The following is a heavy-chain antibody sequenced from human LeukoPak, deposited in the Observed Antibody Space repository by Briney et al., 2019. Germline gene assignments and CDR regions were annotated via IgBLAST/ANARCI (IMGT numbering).Heavy chain of an antibody. Sequence: PGGSLRLSCAASGFTFSSYAMNWVRQAPGKGLEGVSAISGSGDNTYYADSVKGRFTISRDNSKNTLYLQMNSLRAEDTAVYYCAKDQSGSRLGGGRGGSFDYWGQGTPVTVSS. J-gene: IGHJ4*02. CDR2: ISGSGDNT. D-gene: IGHD2-15*01. CDR3: AKDQSGSRLGGGRGGSFDY. V-gene: IGHV3-23*01. CDR1: GFTFSSYA.